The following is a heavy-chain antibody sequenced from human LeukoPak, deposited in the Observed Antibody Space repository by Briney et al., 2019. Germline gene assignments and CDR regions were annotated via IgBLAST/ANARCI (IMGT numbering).Heavy chain of an antibody. D-gene: IGHD6-6*01. CDR2: IIPIFGTA. CDR3: ARDRLAARPKAFDI. Sequence: GASVKVSCKASGGTFSSYAISWVRQAPGQGLEWMGGIIPIFGTANYAQKFQDRVTITADESTSTAYMELSSLRSEGTAVYYCARDRLAARPKAFDIWGQGTMVTVSS. V-gene: IGHV1-69*13. J-gene: IGHJ3*02. CDR1: GGTFSSYA.